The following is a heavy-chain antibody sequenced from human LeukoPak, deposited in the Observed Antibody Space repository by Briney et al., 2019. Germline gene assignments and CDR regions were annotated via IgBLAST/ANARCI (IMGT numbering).Heavy chain of an antibody. CDR3: ARVPGGALNWFDP. J-gene: IGHJ5*02. D-gene: IGHD1-1*01. Sequence: SETLSLTCAVYGGSFSGYYWGWIRQPPGRGLEWIGTIYYSGSTYYNPSLKSRVTISVDTSKNQFSLKLRSVTAADTAVYYCARVPGGALNWFDPWGQGTLVTVSS. V-gene: IGHV4-34*01. CDR1: GGSFSGYY. CDR2: IYYSGST.